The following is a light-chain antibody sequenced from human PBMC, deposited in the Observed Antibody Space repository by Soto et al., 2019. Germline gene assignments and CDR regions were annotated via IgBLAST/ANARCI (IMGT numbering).Light chain of an antibody. V-gene: IGKV3-11*01. CDR1: QSIRNN. CDR2: DAS. Sequence: EIVLTQSPATLSLSPGERATLSCRASQSIRNNLAWYQQKPGQPPRLLIYDASYRATDIPGRFSGSGSGTDFTLTISSLEPEDFAVYYCQQYGSSPLTFGGGTKVDIK. CDR3: QQYGSSPLT. J-gene: IGKJ4*01.